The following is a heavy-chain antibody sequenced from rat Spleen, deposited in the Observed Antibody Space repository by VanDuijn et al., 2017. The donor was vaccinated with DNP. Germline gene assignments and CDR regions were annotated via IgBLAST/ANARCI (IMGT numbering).Heavy chain of an antibody. CDR3: TTGHWFAY. CDR2: IYPNSGVT. J-gene: IGHJ3*01. V-gene: IGHV1-36*01. CDR1: GYSFTDYG. D-gene: IGHD4-1*01. Sequence: QVQLLQSGAALVKPGDSVKMSCKASGYSFTDYGVNWVKQSHGKSLEWIGEIYPNSGVTKFNEKFKGKATLTVDKSTSTAYMELSRLTSEDSAIYHCTTGHWFAYWGQGTLVTVSS.